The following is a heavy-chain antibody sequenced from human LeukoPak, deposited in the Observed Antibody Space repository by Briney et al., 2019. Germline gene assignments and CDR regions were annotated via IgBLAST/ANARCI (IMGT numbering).Heavy chain of an antibody. CDR1: GFIFSHHG. V-gene: IGHV3-23*01. CDR3: ARGYYDSSGYYLWVAYPHAFDI. D-gene: IGHD3-22*01. Sequence: GGSLRLSCATSGFIFSHHGMNWVRQAPGKGLEWVSGIRADAVTTYYADSVKGRFIISRDNSKNTVYLQMNSLRAEDTAVYYCARGYYDSSGYYLWVAYPHAFDIWGQGTMVTVSS. CDR2: IRADAVTT. J-gene: IGHJ3*02.